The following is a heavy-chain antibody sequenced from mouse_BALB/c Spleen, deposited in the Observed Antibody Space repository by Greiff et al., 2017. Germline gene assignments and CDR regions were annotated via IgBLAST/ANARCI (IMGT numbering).Heavy chain of an antibody. CDR3: ASSTATYYYAMDY. J-gene: IGHJ4*01. D-gene: IGHD1-2*01. CDR1: GFNIKDTY. V-gene: IGHV14-3*02. CDR2: IDPANGNT. Sequence: VQLKESGAELVKPGASVKLSCTASGFNIKDTYMHWVKQRPEQGLEWIGRIDPANGNTKYDPKFQGKATITADTSSNTAYLQLSSLTSEDTAVYYCASSTATYYYAMDYWGQGTSVTVSS.